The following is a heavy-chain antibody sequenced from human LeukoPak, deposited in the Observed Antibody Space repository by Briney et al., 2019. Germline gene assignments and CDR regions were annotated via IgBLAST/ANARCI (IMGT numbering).Heavy chain of an antibody. D-gene: IGHD3-22*01. CDR2: IYHSGST. J-gene: IGHJ4*02. V-gene: IGHV4-4*02. Sequence: SETLSLTCAVSGGSISSSNWWSWVRQPPGKGLEWIGEIYHSGSTNYNPSLKSRVTISVDKSKNQFSLKLSSVAAADTAVYYCARGGYYYDSSGSEFDYWGQGTLVTVSS. CDR3: ARGGYYYDSSGSEFDY. CDR1: GGSISSSNW.